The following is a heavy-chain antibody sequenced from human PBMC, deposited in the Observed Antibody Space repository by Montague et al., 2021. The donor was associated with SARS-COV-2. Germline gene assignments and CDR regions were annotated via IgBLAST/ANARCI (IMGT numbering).Heavy chain of an antibody. Sequence: SLRLSCAASGFTVSRNYMSWVRQAPGKGLEWVSVNYSGGSTYYAYSVKGRFTISRDNSKNTLYLQMNSLRAEDTAAYYCARDQRRYGSGSYYGPHYYYYGMDVWGQGTTVTVSS. CDR1: GFTVSRNY. CDR2: NYSGGST. V-gene: IGHV3-66*02. D-gene: IGHD3-10*01. J-gene: IGHJ6*02. CDR3: ARDQRRYGSGSYYGPHYYYYGMDV.